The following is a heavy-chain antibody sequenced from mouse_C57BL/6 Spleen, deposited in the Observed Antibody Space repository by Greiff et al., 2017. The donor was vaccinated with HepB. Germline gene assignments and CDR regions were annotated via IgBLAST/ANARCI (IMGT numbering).Heavy chain of an antibody. Sequence: VQLQQSGAELVKPGASVKISCKASGYAFSSYWMNWVKQRPGKGLEWIGQIYPGDGDTNYNGKFKGKATLTADKSSSTAYMPLRSLTSEDSAVYFCALWSYWYFDVWGTGTTVTVSS. D-gene: IGHD1-1*02. CDR3: ALWSYWYFDV. V-gene: IGHV1-80*01. CDR2: IYPGDGDT. CDR1: GYAFSSYW. J-gene: IGHJ1*03.